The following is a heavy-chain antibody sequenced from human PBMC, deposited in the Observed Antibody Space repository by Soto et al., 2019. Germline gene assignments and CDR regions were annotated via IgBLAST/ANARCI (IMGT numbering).Heavy chain of an antibody. CDR3: AKDDYGDGFSY. J-gene: IGHJ4*02. Sequence: PSETLSLTWTVSGDSISSSTYYWGWIRRPPGKGLEWIATIFSTGTTHYNPSLRSRVTISVDTSKNQFSLTVRSVTAADTAAYYCAKDDYGDGFSYCAQRSPVTVSA. CDR1: GDSISSSTYY. V-gene: IGHV4-39*01. D-gene: IGHD4-17*01. CDR2: IFSTGTT.